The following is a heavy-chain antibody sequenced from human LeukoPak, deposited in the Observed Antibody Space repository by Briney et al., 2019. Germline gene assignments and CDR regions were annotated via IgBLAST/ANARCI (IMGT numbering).Heavy chain of an antibody. Sequence: GGSLSFSGAALGFTFISYWMSWFGRPQGKGLEGVANIKKDGSEKYYVDSVKGRFTISRDNAKNSLYLQMNSLRAEDTAVYYCARPGSRDWGQGTMVTVSS. D-gene: IGHD7-27*01. V-gene: IGHV3-7*01. J-gene: IGHJ3*01. CDR2: IKKDGSEK. CDR1: GFTFISYW. CDR3: ARPGSRD.